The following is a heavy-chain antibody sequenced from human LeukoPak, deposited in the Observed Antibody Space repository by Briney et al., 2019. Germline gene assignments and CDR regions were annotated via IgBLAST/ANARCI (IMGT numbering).Heavy chain of an antibody. D-gene: IGHD1-26*01. Sequence: PGGSLRLSCAASGFTFNSYSMNWVRQAPGKRLELVSSISSSSSYIYYADSVKGRFTISRDNAKNSLYLQMNSLRAEDTAVYYCARGVDKLNWFDPWGQGTLVTVSS. CDR1: GFTFNSYS. CDR2: ISSSSSYI. V-gene: IGHV3-21*01. J-gene: IGHJ5*02. CDR3: ARGVDKLNWFDP.